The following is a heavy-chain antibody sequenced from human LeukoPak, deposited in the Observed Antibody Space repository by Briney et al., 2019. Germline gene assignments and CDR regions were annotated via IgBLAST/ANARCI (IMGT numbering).Heavy chain of an antibody. J-gene: IGHJ5*02. CDR3: AKDKRGSSGWYDH. V-gene: IGHV3-30*18. CDR2: ISYDGRNK. CDR1: GFSFSNFG. D-gene: IGHD6-19*01. Sequence: GGSLRLSCAASGFSFSNFGMHWVRQAPGKGLEWVAVISYDGRNKYFADSVKGRLTISRDNSKNTVYLEMNSLRDEDTAVYYRAKDKRGSSGWYDHWGQGTLVIVSS.